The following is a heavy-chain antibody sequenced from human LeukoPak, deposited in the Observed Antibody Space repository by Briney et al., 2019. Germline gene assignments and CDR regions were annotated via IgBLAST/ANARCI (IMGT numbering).Heavy chain of an antibody. Sequence: SETLSLTCTVSGGSISSYYWSWIRQPPGKGLEWIGRIYNTGSTNYNPSLKSRVTMSVDTSKNQFSLKLNSVTAADTAVYYCARDSLHYYSYYMDVWGKGTTVTVSS. CDR1: GGSISSYY. V-gene: IGHV4-4*07. J-gene: IGHJ6*03. CDR3: ARDSLHYYSYYMDV. CDR2: IYNTGST.